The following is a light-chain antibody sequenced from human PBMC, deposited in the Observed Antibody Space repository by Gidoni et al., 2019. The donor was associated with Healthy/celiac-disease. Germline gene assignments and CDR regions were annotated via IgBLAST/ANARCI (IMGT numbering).Light chain of an antibody. CDR2: DAS. Sequence: DIQTTQSPSSLSASVGDRVTITCQASQDISNYLNWYQQKPGKAPKLLIYDASNLETGVPSRFSGSGSGTDFTFTISSLQPEDIATYDCQQYDNLPITFXXXTRLEIK. CDR1: QDISNY. V-gene: IGKV1-33*01. CDR3: QQYDNLPIT. J-gene: IGKJ5*01.